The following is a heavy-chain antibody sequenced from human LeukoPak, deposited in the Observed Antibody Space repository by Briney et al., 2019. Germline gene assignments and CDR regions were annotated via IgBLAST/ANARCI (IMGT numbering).Heavy chain of an antibody. J-gene: IGHJ4*02. Sequence: GGSLRLSCAASGFTFSSYSMNWVRQAPGKGLEWVSYISSSSSTIYYADSVKGRFTISRDNAKNSLYLQMNSLRAEDTAVYYCARDPITVVAAQGEDYWGQGTLVTVSS. V-gene: IGHV3-48*01. CDR3: ARDPITVVAAQGEDY. CDR1: GFTFSSYS. CDR2: ISSSSSTI. D-gene: IGHD2-15*01.